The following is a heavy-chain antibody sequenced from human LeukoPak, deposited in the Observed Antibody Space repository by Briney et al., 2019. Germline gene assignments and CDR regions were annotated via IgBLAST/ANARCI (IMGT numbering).Heavy chain of an antibody. CDR3: ERYSCLVRGTVDY. V-gene: IGHV1-46*01. CDR1: VYTFTSYY. D-gene: IGHD3-10*01. CDR2: INPSGGST. Sequence: SVKVSLKSCVYTFTSYYMYWVRQAPEQGRKWMEIINPSGGSTSYAQKFQGRVTMKRDTSTSTVYMELSSLRSEDPAVYYCERYSCLVRGTVDYWGQGTLVTVSS. J-gene: IGHJ4*02.